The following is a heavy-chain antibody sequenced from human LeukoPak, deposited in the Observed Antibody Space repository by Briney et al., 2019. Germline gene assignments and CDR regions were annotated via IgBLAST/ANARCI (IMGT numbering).Heavy chain of an antibody. J-gene: IGHJ4*02. CDR3: ARDHGYGGYAEITYYFDY. V-gene: IGHV1-69*05. D-gene: IGHD5-12*01. CDR2: IIPIFGTA. CDR1: GGTFSSYA. Sequence: GASVKVSCKASGGTFSSYAISWVRQAPGQGLEWMGRIIPIFGTANYAQKFQGRVTITTDEFTSTAYMELSSLRSEDTAVYYCARDHGYGGYAEITYYFDYWGQGTLVTVSS.